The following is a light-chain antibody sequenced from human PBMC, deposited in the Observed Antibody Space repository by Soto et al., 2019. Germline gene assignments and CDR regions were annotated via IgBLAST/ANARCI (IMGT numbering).Light chain of an antibody. CDR2: AAS. J-gene: IGKJ1*01. CDR3: QKYNSAPRT. CDR1: QGISNY. Sequence: DIQMTQSPSSLSASVGDRVTITCRASQGISNYLAWYQQKPGQVPKLLIYAASTLQSGVPPRFSGSGSGTDFTLTISSLPPEDVATYYWQKYNSAPRTFGQGTKVDIK. V-gene: IGKV1-27*01.